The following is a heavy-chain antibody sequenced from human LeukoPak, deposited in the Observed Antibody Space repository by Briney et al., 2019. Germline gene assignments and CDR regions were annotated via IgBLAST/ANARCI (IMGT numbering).Heavy chain of an antibody. CDR3: ARGAVTSNDY. CDR2: IYYSGNT. J-gene: IGHJ4*02. V-gene: IGHV4-39*01. D-gene: IGHD4-17*01. Sequence: SETLSLSCTVSVESISSSNSNWGWIRQLPGKGLEWIGSIYYSGNTYYNASLKSRVTISVDTSKNQFSLKLTSVTAADTAVYYCARGAVTSNDYWGQGTLVTVSS. CDR1: VESISSSNSN.